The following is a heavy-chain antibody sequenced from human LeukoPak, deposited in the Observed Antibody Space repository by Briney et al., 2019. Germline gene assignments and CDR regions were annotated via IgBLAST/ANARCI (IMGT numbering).Heavy chain of an antibody. J-gene: IGHJ3*02. D-gene: IGHD6-13*01. CDR2: ISSDGNNK. CDR3: ARDNSHSRIYSTRGNAFDI. Sequence: GGSLRLSCAASGFTFSSYAMSWVRQAPGKGLEWVAVISSDGNNKYYADSVKGRFTISRDNSKNTLYLQMNSLRAEDTAVYYCARDNSHSRIYSTRGNAFDIWGQGTMVAVSS. V-gene: IGHV3-30-3*01. CDR1: GFTFSSYA.